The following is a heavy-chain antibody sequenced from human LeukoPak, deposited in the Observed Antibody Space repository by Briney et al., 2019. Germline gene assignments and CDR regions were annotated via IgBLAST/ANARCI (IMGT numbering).Heavy chain of an antibody. CDR3: ARRAAAGNKGCDY. CDR2: INPNSGGT. V-gene: IGHV1-2*02. Sequence: VASVKVSCKASGYTFTGYYMHWVRQAPGQGLEWMGWINPNSGGTNYAQKFQGRVTMTRDTSISTAYMELSRLRSDDTAVYYCARRAAAGNKGCDYWGQGTLVTVSS. CDR1: GYTFTGYY. D-gene: IGHD6-13*01. J-gene: IGHJ4*02.